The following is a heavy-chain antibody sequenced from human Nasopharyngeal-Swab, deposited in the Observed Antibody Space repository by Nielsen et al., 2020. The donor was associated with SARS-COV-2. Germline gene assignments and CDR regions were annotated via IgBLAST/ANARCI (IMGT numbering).Heavy chain of an antibody. CDR1: GYTFTGYY. V-gene: IGHV1-2*04. Sequence: ASVKVSCKASGYTFTGYYMHWVRQAPGQGLEWMGWINPNSGGTNYAQKFQGWVTMTRDTSISTAYMGLSRLRSDDTAVYYCARDYHEGDILSVRPYAFDIWGQGTMVTVSS. J-gene: IGHJ3*02. CDR3: ARDYHEGDILSVRPYAFDI. CDR2: INPNSGGT. D-gene: IGHD3-9*01.